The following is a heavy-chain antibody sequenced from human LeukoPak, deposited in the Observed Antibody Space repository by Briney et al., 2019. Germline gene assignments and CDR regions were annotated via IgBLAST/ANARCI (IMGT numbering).Heavy chain of an antibody. D-gene: IGHD2-2*01. CDR1: GFTFSSYA. CDR3: ARDHEDIVVVPAAIYYGMDV. J-gene: IGHJ6*02. V-gene: IGHV3-30*04. CDR2: ISYDGSNK. Sequence: GRSLRLSCAASGFTFSSYAMHWVRQAPGKGLEWVAVISYDGSNKYYADSVKGRFTISRDNSKNTLYLQMNSLRAEDTAVYYCARDHEDIVVVPAAIYYGMDVWGQGTTVTVSS.